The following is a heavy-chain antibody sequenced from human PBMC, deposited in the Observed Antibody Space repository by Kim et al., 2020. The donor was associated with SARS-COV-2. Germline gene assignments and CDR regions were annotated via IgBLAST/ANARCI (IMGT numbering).Heavy chain of an antibody. CDR2: ISDSSTYI. V-gene: IGHV3-21*01. CDR3: TRVYSNSWYD. J-gene: IGHJ4*02. CDR1: GFTFSRST. D-gene: IGHD6-13*01. Sequence: GGSLRLSCAASGFTFSRSTMSWVRQAPGKGLEWVSSISDSSTYIYYADSMRGRFTISRDNAQNSLFLHMNSLTEADTALYYCTRVYSNSWYDWGQGTLVTLSS.